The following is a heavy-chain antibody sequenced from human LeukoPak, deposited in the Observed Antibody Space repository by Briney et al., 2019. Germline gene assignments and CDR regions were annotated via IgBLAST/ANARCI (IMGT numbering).Heavy chain of an antibody. J-gene: IGHJ4*02. CDR1: GGSVSSNGYF. D-gene: IGHD5-24*01. CDR2: INHSGST. V-gene: IGHV4-34*01. Sequence: KASETLSLTCTVSGGSVSSNGYFWNWIRQPPGKGLEWIGEINHSGSTNYNPSLKSRVTISVDTSKNQFSLKLSSVTAADTAVYYCASSRYKIFDYWGQGTLVTVSS. CDR3: ASSRYKIFDY.